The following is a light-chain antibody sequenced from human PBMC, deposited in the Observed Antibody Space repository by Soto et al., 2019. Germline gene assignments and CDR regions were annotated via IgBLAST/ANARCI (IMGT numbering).Light chain of an antibody. CDR1: PGAFSSGHY. CDR2: DTS. Sequence: QAVVTRDPSRPGSQGGTFTLPCGPTPGAFSSGHYPSWFQQRPGQAPRPLIYDTSNKHSWTPARFSGSLLGGKAALTLSGAQPEDEAEYYCLLSYSGAGVFGGGTKLTVL. J-gene: IGLJ2*01. CDR3: LLSYSGAGV. V-gene: IGLV7-46*01.